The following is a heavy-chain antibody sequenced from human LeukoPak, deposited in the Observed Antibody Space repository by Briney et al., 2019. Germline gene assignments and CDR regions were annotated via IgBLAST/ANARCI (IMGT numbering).Heavy chain of an antibody. V-gene: IGHV1-2*02. CDR1: GYTFTGYY. J-gene: IGHJ4*02. CDR3: ARVLFRGYSYGSGY. Sequence: ASVKVSCKASGYTFTGYYMHWVRQAPGQGLEWMGWISPNSGGTNYAQKFQGRVTMTRDTSISTAYMELSRLRSDDTAVYYCARVLFRGYSYGSGYWGQGTLVTVSS. D-gene: IGHD5-18*01. CDR2: ISPNSGGT.